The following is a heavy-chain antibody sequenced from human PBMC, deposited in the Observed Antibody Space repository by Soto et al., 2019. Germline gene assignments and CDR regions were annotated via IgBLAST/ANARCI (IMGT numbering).Heavy chain of an antibody. CDR3: ARVGGYDFWSGYYTLWFDP. CDR2: IYYSGST. Sequence: SETLSLTCTVSGGSVSSYYWSWIRQPPGKGLERIGYIYYSGSTNYNPSLKSRVTISVDTSKNQFSLKLSSVTAADTAVYYCARVGGYDFWSGYYTLWFDPWGQGTLVTVSS. V-gene: IGHV4-59*02. CDR1: GGSVSSYY. J-gene: IGHJ5*02. D-gene: IGHD3-3*01.